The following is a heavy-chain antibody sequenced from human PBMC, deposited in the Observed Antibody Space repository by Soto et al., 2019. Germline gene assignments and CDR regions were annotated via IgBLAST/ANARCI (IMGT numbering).Heavy chain of an antibody. Sequence: SETLSLTCTVSGGSISSGDYFWRWVRQHPVKGLEWIGDIYHSGNTYYNPSLKSRVSISVDTSKNQFSLKLTSVSAADTAVYYCARVNGGSSGWIDPWGQGTLVTVSS. CDR1: GGSISSGDYF. V-gene: IGHV4-31*02. CDR2: IYHSGNT. J-gene: IGHJ5*02. D-gene: IGHD6-6*01. CDR3: ARVNGGSSGWIDP.